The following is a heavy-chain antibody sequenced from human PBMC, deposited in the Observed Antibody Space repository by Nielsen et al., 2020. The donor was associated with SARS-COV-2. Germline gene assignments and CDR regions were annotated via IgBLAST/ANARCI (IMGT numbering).Heavy chain of an antibody. CDR1: GGTFSSYA. CDR2: IIPIFGTA. J-gene: IGHJ6*02. CDR3: ARSDFWSGLFYGMDV. V-gene: IGHV1-69*06. Sequence: SVKVSCKASGGTFSSYAISWVRQAPGQGLEWTGGIIPIFGTANYAQKFQGRVTITADKSTSTAYMEPSSLRSEDTAVYYCARSDFWSGLFYGMDVWGQGTTVTVSS. D-gene: IGHD3-3*01.